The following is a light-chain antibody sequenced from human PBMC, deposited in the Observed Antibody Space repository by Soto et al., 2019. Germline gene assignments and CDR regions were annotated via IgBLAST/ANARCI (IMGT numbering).Light chain of an antibody. V-gene: IGKV3-20*01. J-gene: IGKJ1*01. Sequence: EIVLTQSPGTLSLSPGERATLSCRASQSVSSNYLAWYQQKPGQAPRLLIYGASSRATGIPDRFSGSGSGTDFTLTISRLEPEDFAVYYCLQYGMSPRTFGQGTKVEIK. CDR1: QSVSSNY. CDR3: LQYGMSPRT. CDR2: GAS.